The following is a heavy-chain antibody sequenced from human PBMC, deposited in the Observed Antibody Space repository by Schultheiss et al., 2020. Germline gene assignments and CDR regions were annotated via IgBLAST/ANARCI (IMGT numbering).Heavy chain of an antibody. J-gene: IGHJ6*02. Sequence: SETLSLSCTVSGDSVSSYFWSWIRQPAGKGLEWIGRIYTSGSTNYNPSLKSRVTMSVDTSKNQFSLKLSSVTAADTAVYYCARGLRYYSSSSPYYYGMDVWGQGTTVTGYS. CDR1: GDSVSSYF. CDR2: IYTSGST. D-gene: IGHD6-6*01. V-gene: IGHV4-4*07. CDR3: ARGLRYYSSSSPYYYGMDV.